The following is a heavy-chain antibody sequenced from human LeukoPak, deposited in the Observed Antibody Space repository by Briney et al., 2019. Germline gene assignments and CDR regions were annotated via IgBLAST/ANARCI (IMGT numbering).Heavy chain of an antibody. V-gene: IGHV4-39*07. CDR1: GGSISSSSYY. CDR2: IYYSGST. D-gene: IGHD3-9*01. CDR3: AREAVFDWLPPVIFDI. J-gene: IGHJ3*02. Sequence: PSETLSLTCTVSGGSISSSSYYWGWIRQPPGKGLEWIGSIYYSGSTYYNPSLKSRVTMSVDTSKNQFSLKLSSVTAADTAVYYCAREAVFDWLPPVIFDIWGQGTMVTVTS.